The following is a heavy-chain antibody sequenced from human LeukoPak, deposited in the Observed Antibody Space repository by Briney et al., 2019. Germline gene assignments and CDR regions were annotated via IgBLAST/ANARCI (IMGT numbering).Heavy chain of an antibody. CDR3: ARENVFLWFGESLYYMDV. CDR1: GYTFSGYF. CDR2: INAGSGDT. V-gene: IGHV1-2*06. D-gene: IGHD3-10*01. Sequence: ASVKVSCKASGYTFSGYFVHWVRQAPGQGLEWMGRINAGSGDTEFAQKFQGRVTMTRDTFVSTAYMEVSGLTSDDTAVYYCARENVFLWFGESLYYMDVWGKGTTVTVSS. J-gene: IGHJ6*03.